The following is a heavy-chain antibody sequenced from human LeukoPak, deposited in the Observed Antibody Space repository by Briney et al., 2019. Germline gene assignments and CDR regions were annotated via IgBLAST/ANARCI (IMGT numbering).Heavy chain of an antibody. CDR1: GGTFSSYA. J-gene: IGHJ4*02. CDR2: IIPILGIA. Sequence: SVKVSCKASGGTFSSYAISWVRQAPGQGLEWMGRIIPILGIANYAQKFQGRVTITADKSTSTAYMELSSLRSEDTAVYYCASEGGSSTTWQSVYWGQGTLVTVSS. CDR3: ASEGGSSTTWQSVY. V-gene: IGHV1-69*04. D-gene: IGHD2-2*01.